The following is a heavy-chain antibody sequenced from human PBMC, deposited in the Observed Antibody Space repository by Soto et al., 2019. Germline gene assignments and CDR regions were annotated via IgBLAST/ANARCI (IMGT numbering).Heavy chain of an antibody. CDR1: GGSISSGNFY. D-gene: IGHD1-26*01. J-gene: IGHJ4*02. Sequence: VQLQESGPGLVRPSETLSLTCTVSGGSISSGNFYWSWIRQPPGKGLEWIGYIYFSGSTSYSPSLKSRLTISVNPSNNQFSLKLTSVTAADTAVYYCAHDSHGGNTYFDLWGQGALVTVSS. CDR3: AHDSHGGNTYFDL. CDR2: IYFSGST. V-gene: IGHV4-30-4*01.